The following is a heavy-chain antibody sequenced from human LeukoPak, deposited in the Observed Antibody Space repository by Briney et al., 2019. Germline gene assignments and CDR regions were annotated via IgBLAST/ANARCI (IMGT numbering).Heavy chain of an antibody. J-gene: IGHJ4*02. V-gene: IGHV5-51*01. CDR3: ARVSPFYDSSGYNDY. D-gene: IGHD3-22*01. Sequence: GESLKISCKGSGYSFTSYWIGWVRQMPGKGLEWMGIIYPGDSDTRYSPSFQGQVTISADKSISTAYLQWSSLKASDTAMYYRARVSPFYDSSGYNDYWGQGTLVTVSS. CDR2: IYPGDSDT. CDR1: GYSFTSYW.